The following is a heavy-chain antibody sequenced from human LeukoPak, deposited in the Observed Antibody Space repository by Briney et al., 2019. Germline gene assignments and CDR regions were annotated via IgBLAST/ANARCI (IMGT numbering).Heavy chain of an antibody. D-gene: IGHD3-16*02. Sequence: PGGSLRLSCAASGFSLSSYGMHWVRQAPGKGLEWVAVIWYDGSNKYYADSVKGRFTISRDNSKNTLYLQMNSLRAEDTAVYYCARDYRYVNYYYGMDVWGQGTTVTVSS. J-gene: IGHJ6*02. V-gene: IGHV3-33*01. CDR2: IWYDGSNK. CDR1: GFSLSSYG. CDR3: ARDYRYVNYYYGMDV.